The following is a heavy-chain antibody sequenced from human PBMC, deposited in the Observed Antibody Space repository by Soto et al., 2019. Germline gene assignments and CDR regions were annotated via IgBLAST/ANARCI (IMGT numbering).Heavy chain of an antibody. J-gene: IGHJ6*03. CDR2: IIPILGIA. CDR3: AREVRDIVVVPAAMPVVSYYMDV. V-gene: IGHV1-69*08. D-gene: IGHD2-2*01. CDR1: GGTFSSYT. Sequence: QVQLVQSGAEVKKPGSSVKVSCKASGGTFSSYTISWVRQAPGQGLEWMGRIIPILGIANYAQKFQGRVTITADKSTSTAYMELSSLRSEDTAMYYCAREVRDIVVVPAAMPVVSYYMDVWGKGTTVTVSS.